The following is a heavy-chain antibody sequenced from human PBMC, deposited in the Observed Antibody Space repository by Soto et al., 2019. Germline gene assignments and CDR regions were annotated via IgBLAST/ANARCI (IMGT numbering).Heavy chain of an antibody. CDR3: ARATLSSGWFDY. CDR1: EFTFSSYW. CDR2: INSDESST. J-gene: IGHJ4*02. Sequence: EVQLVESGGGLVQPGGSLRLSCAASEFTFSSYWMHWVRQAPGKGLVWVSRINSDESSTNYADSVKGRFTISRDNAKNTLYLQMDSPRAEDTAVYYCARATLSSGWFDYWGQGTLVTVSS. V-gene: IGHV3-74*01. D-gene: IGHD6-19*01.